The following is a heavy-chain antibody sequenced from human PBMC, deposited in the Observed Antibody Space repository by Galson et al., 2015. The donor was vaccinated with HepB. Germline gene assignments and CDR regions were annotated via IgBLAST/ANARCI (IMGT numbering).Heavy chain of an antibody. D-gene: IGHD6-19*01. CDR3: AKEDIAVAGNYFDY. CDR2: IRYDGSNK. CDR1: GFTFSSYG. V-gene: IGHV3-30*02. J-gene: IGHJ4*02. Sequence: SLRLSCAASGFTFSSYGMHWVRQAPGKGLEWVAFIRYDGSNKYYADSVKGRFTISRDNSKNTLYLQMNSLRAEDTAVYYCAKEDIAVAGNYFDYWGQGTLVTVSS.